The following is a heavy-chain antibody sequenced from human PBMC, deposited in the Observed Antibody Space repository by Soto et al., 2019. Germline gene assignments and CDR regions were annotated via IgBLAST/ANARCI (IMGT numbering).Heavy chain of an antibody. D-gene: IGHD3-3*01. CDR3: ARVVYITSKRFLARWFDP. CDR2: IYYSGNT. J-gene: IGHJ5*02. Sequence: QVQLQESGPGLVKPSQTLSLTCTVSGGSISSGDYYWSWIRQPPGKGLEWVGHIYYSGNTYYNPSLHSPVTISVHSSTNQFSLKLRSVTAADTAVYCCARVVYITSKRFLARWFDPWGQGTLVTVSS. CDR1: GGSISSGDYY. V-gene: IGHV4-30-4*01.